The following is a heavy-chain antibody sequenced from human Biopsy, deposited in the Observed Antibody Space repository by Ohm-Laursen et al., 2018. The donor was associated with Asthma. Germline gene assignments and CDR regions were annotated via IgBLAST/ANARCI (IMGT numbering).Heavy chain of an antibody. J-gene: IGHJ4*02. CDR1: GFTFDDYT. CDR2: ISWNSATI. V-gene: IGHV3-9*01. D-gene: IGHD3-22*01. CDR3: AKVRSDWVITESFDY. Sequence: SLRLSCSASGFTFDDYTMHWVRQAPGKGLEWVPGISWNSATIGYADSVEGRFTISRDNAKNSVFLHMDSLRPEDTAFYYCAKVRSDWVITESFDYWGQGVLVTVSS.